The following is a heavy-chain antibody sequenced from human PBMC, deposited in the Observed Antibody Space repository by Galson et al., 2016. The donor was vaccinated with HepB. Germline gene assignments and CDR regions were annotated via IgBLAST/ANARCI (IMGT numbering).Heavy chain of an antibody. CDR2: ISGSDGST. CDR3: ARAQTTVVTYIDN. V-gene: IGHV3-23*01. Sequence: SLRLSCAASGFTFSSYAMRWVRQAPGKGLEWVSAISGSDGSTYYADSVKGRFTISRDNAKNSLYLQMNSLRAEDTAVYYCARAQTTVVTYIDNWGQGTLVTVSS. CDR1: GFTFSSYA. J-gene: IGHJ4*02. D-gene: IGHD4-23*01.